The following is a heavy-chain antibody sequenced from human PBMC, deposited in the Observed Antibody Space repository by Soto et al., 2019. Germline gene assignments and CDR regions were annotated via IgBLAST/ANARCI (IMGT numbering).Heavy chain of an antibody. CDR3: ARDRNTLYGMDV. D-gene: IGHD2-2*02. V-gene: IGHV3-66*01. CDR2: IYSGSST. CDR1: GFTVSSNY. J-gene: IGHJ6*02. Sequence: PGGSLRLSCAASGFTVSSNYMSWVRQAPGKGLEWVSFIYSGSSTYYADPVKGRFTISRDNSKNTLYLQMNSLRAEDTAVYYCARDRNTLYGMDVWGQGTTVTVSS.